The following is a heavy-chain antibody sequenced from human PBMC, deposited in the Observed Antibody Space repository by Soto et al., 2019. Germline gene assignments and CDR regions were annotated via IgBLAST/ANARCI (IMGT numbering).Heavy chain of an antibody. J-gene: IGHJ5*02. CDR2: VYYSGST. Sequence: SETLSLTCTGFGGSISTYFWNWIRQPPGKGLEWIGYVYYSGSTTYNPSPKGRVIISVDTSKNQSSLKLSSVTAADTAVYYCARDGNSGYDPRWFDPWGQGTLVTVSS. CDR1: GGSISTYF. CDR3: ARDGNSGYDPRWFDP. V-gene: IGHV4-59*01. D-gene: IGHD5-12*01.